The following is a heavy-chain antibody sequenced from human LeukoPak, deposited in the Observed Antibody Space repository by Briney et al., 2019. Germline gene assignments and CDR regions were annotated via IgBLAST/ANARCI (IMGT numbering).Heavy chain of an antibody. J-gene: IGHJ4*02. CDR2: ISSNGGST. CDR1: GFTFSSYA. D-gene: IGHD3-10*01. CDR3: ARAPLRGRYFDY. V-gene: IGHV3-64*01. Sequence: GGSLRLSCAASGFTFSSYAMHWVRQAPGKGLEYVSAISSNGGSTYYANSVKGRFTISRDNSKNTLYLQMGGLRAEDMAVYYCARAPLRGRYFDYWGQGTLVTVSS.